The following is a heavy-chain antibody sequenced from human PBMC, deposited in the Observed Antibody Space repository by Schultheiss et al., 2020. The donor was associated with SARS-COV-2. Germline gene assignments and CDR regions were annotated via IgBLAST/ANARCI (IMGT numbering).Heavy chain of an antibody. CDR3: ATGVGATFSNYYYGMDV. J-gene: IGHJ6*02. Sequence: SQTLSLTCTVSGGSISSYYWSWIRQPPGKGLEWIGYIYYSGSTNYNPSLKSRVTISVDTSKNQFSLKLSSVTAADTAVYYCATGVGATFSNYYYGMDVWGQGTTVTVSS. CDR1: GGSISSYY. V-gene: IGHV4-59*08. CDR2: IYYSGST. D-gene: IGHD1-26*01.